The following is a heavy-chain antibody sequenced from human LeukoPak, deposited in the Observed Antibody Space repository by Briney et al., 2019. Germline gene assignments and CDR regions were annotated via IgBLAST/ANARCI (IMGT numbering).Heavy chain of an antibody. Sequence: GGSLRLSCAASGFTFSSYGMHWVRQAPGKGLEWVAVIWYDGSNKYYADSVKGRFTISRDNSKNTLHLQMNSLRAEDTAVYYCARDAVYSSSWQYYWGQGTLVTVSS. CDR3: ARDAVYSSSWQYY. CDR1: GFTFSSYG. CDR2: IWYDGSNK. D-gene: IGHD6-13*01. J-gene: IGHJ4*02. V-gene: IGHV3-33*01.